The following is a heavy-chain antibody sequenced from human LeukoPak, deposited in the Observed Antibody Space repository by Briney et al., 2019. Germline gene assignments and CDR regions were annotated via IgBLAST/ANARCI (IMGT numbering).Heavy chain of an antibody. CDR3: ARDRWYSLDY. V-gene: IGHV3-66*01. J-gene: IGHJ4*02. D-gene: IGHD6-13*01. Sequence: GSLRLSCTVSGFTVSINSMSWVRQAPGKGLEWVSFIYSGGNTHYSDSVKGRFTISRDNSKNTLYLQMNSLRAEDTAVYYCARDRWYSLDYWGQGILVTVSS. CDR2: IYSGGNT. CDR1: GFTVSINS.